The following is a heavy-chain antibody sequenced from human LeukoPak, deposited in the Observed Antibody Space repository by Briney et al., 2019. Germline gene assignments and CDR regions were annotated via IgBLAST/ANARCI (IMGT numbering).Heavy chain of an antibody. Sequence: GGSLRLSCAASGFTVSSNYMSWVRQAPGKGQEWVSVIYSGGSTYYADSVKGRFTISRDNSKNTLYLQMNSLRAEDTAVYYCARDDRSSSAYYFDYWGQGTLVTVSS. CDR1: GFTVSSNY. CDR3: ARDDRSSSAYYFDY. D-gene: IGHD6-6*01. J-gene: IGHJ4*02. CDR2: IYSGGST. V-gene: IGHV3-53*01.